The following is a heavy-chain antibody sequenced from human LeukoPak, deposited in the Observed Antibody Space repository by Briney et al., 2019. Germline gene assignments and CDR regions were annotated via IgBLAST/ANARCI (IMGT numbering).Heavy chain of an antibody. Sequence: SETLSLTCTVSGGSISSSSYYWGWIRQPPGKGLEWIGSIYYSGSTYYNPSLKSRVTISVDTSKSQFPLKLSSVTAADTAVYYCARRKGAYSYYYYYMDVWGKGTPVTVSS. J-gene: IGHJ6*03. CDR1: GGSISSSSYY. CDR2: IYYSGST. CDR3: ARRKGAYSYYYYYMDV. V-gene: IGHV4-39*01. D-gene: IGHD4/OR15-4a*01.